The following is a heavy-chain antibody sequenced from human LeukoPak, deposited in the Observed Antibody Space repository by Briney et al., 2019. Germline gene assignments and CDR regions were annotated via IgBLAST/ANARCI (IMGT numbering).Heavy chain of an antibody. D-gene: IGHD3-16*02. CDR3: ARGKGYHDYVWGSYRKGEYFDY. J-gene: IGHJ4*02. CDR2: IYYSGST. V-gene: IGHV4-39*07. CDR1: GGSISSSSYY. Sequence: SETLSLTCTVSGGSISSSSYYWGWIRQPPGKGLEWIGSIYYSGSTYYNPSLKSRVTISVDTSKNQFSLKLSSVTAADTAVYYCARGKGYHDYVWGSYRKGEYFDYWGQGTLVTVSS.